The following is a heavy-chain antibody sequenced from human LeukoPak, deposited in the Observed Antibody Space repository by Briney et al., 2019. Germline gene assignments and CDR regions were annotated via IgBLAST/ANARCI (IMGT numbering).Heavy chain of an antibody. Sequence: GGSLRLSCAASGFTFSTYSMTWVRQAPGRGLEWVSYISSSSRTIYYGDSVKGRFTISRDNAKNSLYLQMNSLRAEDTAVYYCARGGDYFDYWGQGTLVTVSS. V-gene: IGHV3-48*01. CDR1: GFTFSTYS. CDR2: ISSSSRTI. J-gene: IGHJ4*02. D-gene: IGHD3-16*01. CDR3: ARGGDYFDY.